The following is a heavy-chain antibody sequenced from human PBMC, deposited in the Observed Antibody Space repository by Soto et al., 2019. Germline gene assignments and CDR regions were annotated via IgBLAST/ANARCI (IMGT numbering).Heavy chain of an antibody. CDR1: GCSFTSYW. Sequence: GESLQISCKGSGCSFTSYWIGCVRQMPGKGLEWMGIIYPGDSDTRYSPSFQGQVTISEDKSISTAYLQWSRLKASDTAMYYCARLLRKYNWFEPWGKGTLVTVSS. D-gene: IGHD3-22*01. V-gene: IGHV5-51*01. CDR3: ARLLRKYNWFEP. J-gene: IGHJ5*02. CDR2: IYPGDSDT.